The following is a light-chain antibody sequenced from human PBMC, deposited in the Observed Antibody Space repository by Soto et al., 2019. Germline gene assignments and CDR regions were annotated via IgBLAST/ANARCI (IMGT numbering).Light chain of an antibody. CDR2: DAS. J-gene: IGKJ3*01. CDR3: QQYNSYV. V-gene: IGKV1-5*01. CDR1: QSISSW. Sequence: IQMIQSPSTLSASVGDRVTITCRASQSISSWLAWYQQKPGKAPKLLIYDASSLESGVPSRFIVSGSGTEFTLTISSLQPEYLATDYCQQYNSYVFGPGTKVDIK.